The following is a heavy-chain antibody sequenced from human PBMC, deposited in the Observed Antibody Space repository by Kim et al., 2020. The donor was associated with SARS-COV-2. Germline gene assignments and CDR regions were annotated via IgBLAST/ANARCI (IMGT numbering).Heavy chain of an antibody. CDR2: ISYDGSNK. V-gene: IGHV3-30*04. CDR1: GFTFSSYA. D-gene: IGHD1-20*01. J-gene: IGHJ3*02. Sequence: GGSLRLSCAASGFTFSSYAMHWVRQAPGKGLEWVAVISYDGSNKYYADSVKGRFTISRDNSKNTLYLQMNSLRAEDTAVYYCARVGSAALAAAGPYNWNDMGDAFDIWGQGTMVTVSS. CDR3: ARVGSAALAAAGPYNWNDMGDAFDI.